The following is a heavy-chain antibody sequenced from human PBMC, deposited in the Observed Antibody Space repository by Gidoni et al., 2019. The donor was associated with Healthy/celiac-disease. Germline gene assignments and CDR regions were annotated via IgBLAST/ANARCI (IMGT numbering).Heavy chain of an antibody. CDR1: GSTFTSYG. J-gene: IGHJ4*02. CDR3: ARDIEGQRLVPSGY. V-gene: IGHV1-18*01. CDR2: ISGYNGNT. Sequence: QLVQSGVELTKPGASGKVSCRASGSTFTSYGISWVRQAPGQGLEWMGWISGYNGNTNYAQKFQGRVTMTTDTSTNTAYLELRSLRSDDTAVYYCARDIEGQRLVPSGYWGQGTLVTVSS. D-gene: IGHD6-13*01.